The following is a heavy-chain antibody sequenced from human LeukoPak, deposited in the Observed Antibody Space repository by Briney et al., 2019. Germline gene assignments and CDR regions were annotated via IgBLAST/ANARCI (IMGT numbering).Heavy chain of an antibody. CDR1: GYGFTSYY. Sequence: ASVKVSCKASGYGFTSYYMHWGRQAPGQGLEWMGIINSSGGSTIYAQKLEGRVTMTRDTSTSTVYMELSSLRSEDTAVYYCARERDTGYDLGYWGQGTLVTVSS. CDR3: ARERDTGYDLGY. J-gene: IGHJ4*02. CDR2: INSSGGST. V-gene: IGHV1-46*04. D-gene: IGHD5-12*01.